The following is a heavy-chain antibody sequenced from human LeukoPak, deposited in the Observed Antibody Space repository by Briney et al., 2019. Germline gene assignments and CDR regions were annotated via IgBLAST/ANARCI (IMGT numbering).Heavy chain of an antibody. CDR3: AKAALWGRVAFDI. D-gene: IGHD3-16*01. CDR1: GFTFSSYA. V-gene: IGHV3-23*01. CDR2: ISGSGGST. Sequence: PGGSLRLSCAASGFTFSSYAVSWVRQAPGKGLEWVSAISGSGGSTYYADSVEGRFTISRDNSKSTLYLQMNSLRAEDTAVYYCAKAALWGRVAFDIWGQGTMVTVSS. J-gene: IGHJ3*02.